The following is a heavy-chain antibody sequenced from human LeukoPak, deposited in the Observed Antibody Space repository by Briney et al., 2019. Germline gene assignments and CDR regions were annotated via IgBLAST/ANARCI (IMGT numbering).Heavy chain of an antibody. J-gene: IGHJ4*02. CDR2: IRNTISYI. Sequence: GGSLRLSGAASGGSVSSDSTKWVRKAPLKRLEWVSFIRNTISYIYYADSVKGRFTISTHHAKNSLYLQMSSLRAEDTAVYYCARGPAPLIAVAGTKQLDYWGQGTLVTVSS. D-gene: IGHD6-19*01. V-gene: IGHV3-21*01. CDR3: ARGPAPLIAVAGTKQLDY. CDR1: GGSVSSDS.